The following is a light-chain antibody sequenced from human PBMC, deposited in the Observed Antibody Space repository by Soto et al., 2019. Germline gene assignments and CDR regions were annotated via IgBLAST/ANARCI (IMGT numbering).Light chain of an antibody. CDR2: EVI. Sequence: QSALTQPASVSGSPGQSITISCTGTSSYVGDFNYVSWYQQHPGKAPKLMIYEVINRPSGVSTRFSGSKSGNTASLTISGLQAEDEADYYCCSYTDNDTPWVFGTGTKLTVL. J-gene: IGLJ1*01. CDR3: CSYTDNDTPWV. V-gene: IGLV2-14*03. CDR1: SSYVGDFNY.